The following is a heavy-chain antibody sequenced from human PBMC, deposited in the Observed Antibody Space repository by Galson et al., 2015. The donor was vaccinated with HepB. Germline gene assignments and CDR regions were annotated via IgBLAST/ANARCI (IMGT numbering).Heavy chain of an antibody. Sequence: SLRLSCAASGFTFSSYAMHWVRRAPGKGLEYVSAISSNGGSTYYADSVKGRFTISRDNSKNTLYLQMSSLRAEDTAVYYCVKDHDYGGSSGTFDYWGQGTLVTVSS. J-gene: IGHJ4*02. CDR1: GFTFSSYA. D-gene: IGHD4-23*01. CDR2: ISSNGGST. CDR3: VKDHDYGGSSGTFDY. V-gene: IGHV3-64D*06.